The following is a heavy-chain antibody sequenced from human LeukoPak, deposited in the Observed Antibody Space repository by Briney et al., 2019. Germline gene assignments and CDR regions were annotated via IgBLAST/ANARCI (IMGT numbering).Heavy chain of an antibody. D-gene: IGHD4-17*01. Sequence: PSETLSLTCALYSGSFSGYYWSWLRQPPGKGLEWIGEINHSGSTNYNPSLKSRVTISVDTSKNQFSLKLSSVTAADTAVYYCARAHDYGDYDSSYMDVWGKGTTVTVSS. CDR2: INHSGST. CDR1: SGSFSGYY. CDR3: ARAHDYGDYDSSYMDV. V-gene: IGHV4-34*01. J-gene: IGHJ6*03.